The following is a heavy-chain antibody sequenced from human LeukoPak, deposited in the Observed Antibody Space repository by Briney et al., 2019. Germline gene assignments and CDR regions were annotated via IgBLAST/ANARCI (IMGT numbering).Heavy chain of an antibody. J-gene: IGHJ4*02. V-gene: IGHV3-30-3*01. Sequence: QPGGSLRLSCAASGFTFSSYAMHWVRQAPGKGLEWVAVISYDGSNKYYADSVKGRFTISRDNSKNTLYLQMDSLRAEDTAVYYCARGLSGSYSDFDYWGQGTLVTVSS. CDR3: ARGLSGSYSDFDY. D-gene: IGHD1-26*01. CDR2: ISYDGSNK. CDR1: GFTFSSYA.